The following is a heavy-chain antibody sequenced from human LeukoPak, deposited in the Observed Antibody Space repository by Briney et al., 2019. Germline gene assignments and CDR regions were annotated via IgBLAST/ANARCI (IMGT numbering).Heavy chain of an antibody. CDR3: ANHYNWNYAYFDY. CDR1: GGTFSSYA. V-gene: IGHV1-69*13. Sequence: GASVKVSCKASGGTFSSYAISWVRQAPGQGLEWMGGIIPIFGTANYAQKFQGRVTITADESTSTAYMELSSLRSEDTAVYYCANHYNWNYAYFDYWGQGTLVTVSS. J-gene: IGHJ4*02. CDR2: IIPIFGTA. D-gene: IGHD1-7*01.